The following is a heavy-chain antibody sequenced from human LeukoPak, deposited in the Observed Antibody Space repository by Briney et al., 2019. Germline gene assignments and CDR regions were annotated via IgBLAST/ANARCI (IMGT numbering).Heavy chain of an antibody. CDR2: IYYSGST. V-gene: IGHV4-39*01. D-gene: IGHD2-15*01. J-gene: IGHJ4*02. CDR3: ASSYRPRYCSGGSCLSPPWY. Sequence: PSETLSLTCTVSGGSISSSSYYWGWIRQPPGKGLEWIGSIYYSGSTYYNPSLKSRVSISVDTSKNQFSLKLSSVTAADTAVYYCASSYRPRYCSGGSCLSPPWYWGQGTLVTVSS. CDR1: GGSISSSSYY.